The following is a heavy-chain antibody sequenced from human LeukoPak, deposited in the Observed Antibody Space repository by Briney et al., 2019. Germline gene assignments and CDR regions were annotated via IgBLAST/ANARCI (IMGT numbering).Heavy chain of an antibody. D-gene: IGHD3-16*02. V-gene: IGHV4-39*07. Sequence: SETLSLTCTVSGGSISSSSYYWGWIRQPPGKGLEWIGEINHSGSTNYNPSLKSRVTISVDTSKNQFSLKLSSVTAADTAVYYCARGGNYVWGSYRPISTFDYWGQGTLVTVSS. J-gene: IGHJ4*02. CDR3: ARGGNYVWGSYRPISTFDY. CDR2: INHSGST. CDR1: GGSISSSSYY.